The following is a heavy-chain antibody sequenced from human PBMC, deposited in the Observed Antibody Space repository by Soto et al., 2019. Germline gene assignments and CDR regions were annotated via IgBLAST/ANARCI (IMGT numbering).Heavy chain of an antibody. Sequence: WETLSLTCSVSGGSISGSYWSWIRQSPGKGLEWLGYVYYTGSTNYSPSPRSRVSISVDTSKNEFSLRLSSVTAADTAVYFCARSVAVPGAHIDYWGQGTQVTVPQ. V-gene: IGHV4-59*01. D-gene: IGHD6-19*01. CDR2: VYYTGST. J-gene: IGHJ4*02. CDR1: GGSISGSY. CDR3: ARSVAVPGAHIDY.